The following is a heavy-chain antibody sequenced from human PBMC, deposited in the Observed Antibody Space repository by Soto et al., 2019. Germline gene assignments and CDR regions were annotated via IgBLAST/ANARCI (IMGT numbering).Heavy chain of an antibody. Sequence: PSETLSLTCVVSGGSLSDDFWSWIRQPPGMALEWIGEINHLGSINYNPSLKSRVTMSVDTSKNQFSLTLNSVTAADTATYYCARGGISHWAYFYYMDGWDRGTTVTVSS. J-gene: IGHJ6*03. CDR1: GGSLSDDF. CDR2: INHLGSI. V-gene: IGHV4-34*01. CDR3: ARGGISHWAYFYYMDG. D-gene: IGHD2-21*01.